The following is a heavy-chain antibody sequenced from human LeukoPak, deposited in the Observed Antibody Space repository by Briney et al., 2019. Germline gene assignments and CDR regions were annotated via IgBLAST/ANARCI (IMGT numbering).Heavy chain of an antibody. V-gene: IGHV3-21*01. Sequence: GGSLRLSCAASGFTFSSYSMNWVRQAPGKGLEWVSSISSSSSYIYYADSVKGRFTISRGNAKNSLYLQMNSRRAEDTAVYYCASQVGSGSYFPGDYWGQGTLVTVSS. CDR1: GFTFSSYS. J-gene: IGHJ4*02. CDR3: ASQVGSGSYFPGDY. D-gene: IGHD1-26*01. CDR2: ISSSSSYI.